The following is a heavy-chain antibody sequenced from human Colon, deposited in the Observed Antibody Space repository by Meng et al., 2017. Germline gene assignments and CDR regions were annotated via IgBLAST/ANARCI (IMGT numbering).Heavy chain of an antibody. D-gene: IGHD2-21*02. Sequence: GESLKISCAASGFTFSRYEMSWVRQAPGKGLEWVSYISDSGSSIYYADSVKGRFTISRDNAKNSLYLQMSSLRAEDTAIYYCVRDSSGGGVCLEDWGQGTLVTVSS. J-gene: IGHJ4*02. V-gene: IGHV3-48*03. CDR2: ISDSGSSI. CDR1: GFTFSRYE. CDR3: VRDSSGGGVCLED.